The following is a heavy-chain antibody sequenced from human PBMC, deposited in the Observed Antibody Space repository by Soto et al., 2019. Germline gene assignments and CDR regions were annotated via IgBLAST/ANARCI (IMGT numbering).Heavy chain of an antibody. V-gene: IGHV4-59*01. CDR1: GGSISSYY. CDR3: ARDNNGDYFDE. Sequence: PSETLSLTCTVSGGSISSYYWSWIRQPPGKGLEWIGYIYYSGSTNYNPSLKSRVTISVDTSKNQFSLKLSSVTAADTAVYYCARDNNGDYFDEWGQGTLVTVSS. D-gene: IGHD4-17*01. J-gene: IGHJ4*02. CDR2: IYYSGST.